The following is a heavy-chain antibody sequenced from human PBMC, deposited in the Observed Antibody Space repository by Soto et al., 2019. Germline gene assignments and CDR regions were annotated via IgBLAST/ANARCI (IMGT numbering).Heavy chain of an antibody. J-gene: IGHJ4*02. CDR3: AKDRRAGGNSAFYFDF. D-gene: IGHD3-16*01. CDR1: GFKFSNYA. CDR2: ISATGGGT. Sequence: GGSLRLSCAASGFKFSNYAMSWVRQAPGKGLEWVSLISATGGGTYYADSVKGRFTISRDSSHNTLYLQVHSLTAEDTAVYYCAKDRRAGGNSAFYFDFWGQGAQVTVSS. V-gene: IGHV3-23*01.